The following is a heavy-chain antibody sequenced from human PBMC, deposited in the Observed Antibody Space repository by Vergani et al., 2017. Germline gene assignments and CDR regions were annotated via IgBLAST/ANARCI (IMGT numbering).Heavy chain of an antibody. CDR2: IKQDGSEK. J-gene: IGHJ4*02. Sequence: EVQLVESGGGLVQPGGSLRLSCAASGFPFSSYWMSWVRQAPGKGLEWVANIKQDGSEKYYVDSVKGRFTISRDNAKNSLYLQMNSLRAEDTAVYYCARGHDYGDYFDYGGQGTLVTVSS. D-gene: IGHD4-17*01. CDR1: GFPFSSYW. V-gene: IGHV3-7*01. CDR3: ARGHDYGDYFDY.